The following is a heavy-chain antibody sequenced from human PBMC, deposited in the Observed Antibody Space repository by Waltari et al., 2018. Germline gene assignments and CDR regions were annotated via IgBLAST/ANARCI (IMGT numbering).Heavy chain of an antibody. Sequence: EVQLVESGGGLVQPGGSLRLPCEPSDFPFRLYCMHWVSQVPGRGLEWVSRSNSDGSSISYADSGKGRFTIAKDNARNTVYLQMNSLRAEDTAIYYCARGARRTSQTTGWWYFDLWGRGTLLTVSS. V-gene: IGHV3-74*01. D-gene: IGHD4-17*01. CDR2: SNSDGSSI. J-gene: IGHJ2*01. CDR1: DFPFRLYC. CDR3: ARGARRTSQTTGWWYFDL.